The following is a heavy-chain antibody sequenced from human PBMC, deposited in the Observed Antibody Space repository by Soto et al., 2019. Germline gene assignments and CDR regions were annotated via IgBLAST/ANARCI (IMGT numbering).Heavy chain of an antibody. CDR2: IIPILGIA. D-gene: IGHD6-13*01. CDR3: ARGVAAAGTSAFDI. V-gene: IGHV1-69*02. Sequence: ASVKVSCKASGGTFSSYTISWVRQAPGQGLEWMGRIIPILGIANYAQKFQGRVTITADKSTSTAYMELSSLRSEDTAVYYCARGVAAAGTSAFDIWGQGTMVTVSS. CDR1: GGTFSSYT. J-gene: IGHJ3*02.